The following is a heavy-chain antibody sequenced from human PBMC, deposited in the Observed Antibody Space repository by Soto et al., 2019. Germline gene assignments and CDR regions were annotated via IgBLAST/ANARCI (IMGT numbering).Heavy chain of an antibody. V-gene: IGHV3-21*01. CDR3: ASGGSGWYVYYYYGMDV. J-gene: IGHJ6*02. Sequence: AGSLRLLCAASGFTFSSYSMEWVRQAPGKGLEWVSSISSSSYIYYADPVKGRFTISSDNAKSTLYLQMNSLRAEDTAVFYCASGGSGWYVYYYYGMDVWGQGTAVTVSS. CDR2: ISSSSYI. CDR1: GFTFSSYS. D-gene: IGHD6-19*01.